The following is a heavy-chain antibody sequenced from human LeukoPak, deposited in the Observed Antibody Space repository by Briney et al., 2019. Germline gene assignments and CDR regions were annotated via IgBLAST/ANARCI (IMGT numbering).Heavy chain of an antibody. Sequence: PGGSLRLSCAASGFTFSSYGMHWVRQAPGKGLEWVAVISYDGSDKYYADSMKGRFTISRDNSKNTLYLQMNSLRAEDTAVCYCAKDSSGWYARFDYWGQGTLDTVSS. CDR1: GFTFSSYG. CDR3: AKDSSGWYARFDY. D-gene: IGHD6-19*01. V-gene: IGHV3-30*18. J-gene: IGHJ4*02. CDR2: ISYDGSDK.